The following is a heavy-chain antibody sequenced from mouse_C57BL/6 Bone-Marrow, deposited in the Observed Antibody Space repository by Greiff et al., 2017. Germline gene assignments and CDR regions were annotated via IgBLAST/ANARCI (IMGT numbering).Heavy chain of an antibody. CDR1: GYTFTSYW. CDR2: IHPNTGRT. CDR3: AREGYDYLDY. V-gene: IGHV1-64*01. D-gene: IGHD2-3*01. Sequence: QVQLQQPGAELVKPGASVKLSCKASGYTFTSYWLHWVQQRPGPGLEWIGMIHPNTGRTNNNEKFKSKDPLTVDKTSRAAYMQLSSLTSEDSSVYYCAREGYDYLDYWGQGTTLTVSS. J-gene: IGHJ2*01.